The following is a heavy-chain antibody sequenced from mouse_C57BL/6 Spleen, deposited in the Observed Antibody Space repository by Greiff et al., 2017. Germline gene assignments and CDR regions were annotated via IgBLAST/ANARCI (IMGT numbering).Heavy chain of an antibody. Sequence: QVQLQQSGAELVRPGASVKLSCKASGYTFTDYYINWVKQRPGQGLEWIARLYPGSGNTYYNEKFKGKATLTAEKSSSTAYMQLSSLTSEDSAVYFCARNYGNSYNFDYWGQGTTLTVSS. D-gene: IGHD1-1*01. CDR3: ARNYGNSYNFDY. J-gene: IGHJ2*01. CDR1: GYTFTDYY. CDR2: LYPGSGNT. V-gene: IGHV1-76*01.